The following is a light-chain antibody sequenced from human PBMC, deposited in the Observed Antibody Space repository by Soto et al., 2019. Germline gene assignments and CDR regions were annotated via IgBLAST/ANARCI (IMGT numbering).Light chain of an antibody. CDR2: GAS. CDR3: QQYNDWPQT. CDR1: QSISTY. J-gene: IGKJ1*01. V-gene: IGKV3-15*01. Sequence: EIVMTQSPASLSLSPGERATLSCRANQSISTYLAWYQQKPGQAPRLLIYGASTRATGIPVRFSGSGSGTEFTLTISSLQSEHFAVYFCQQYNDWPQTFGQGTKVDIK.